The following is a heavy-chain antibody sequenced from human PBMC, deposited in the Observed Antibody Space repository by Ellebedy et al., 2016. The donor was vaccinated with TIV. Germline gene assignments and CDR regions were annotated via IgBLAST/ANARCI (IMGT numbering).Heavy chain of an antibody. J-gene: IGHJ4*02. D-gene: IGHD6-6*01. CDR3: AGAARRKDVYYFDY. CDR2: IYYSGST. CDR1: GGSFSGYY. Sequence: SETLSLXXAVYGGSFSGYYWSWIRQPPGKGLEWIGYIYYSGSTYYNPSLKSRVTISVDTSKNQFSLKLSSVTAADTAVYYCAGAARRKDVYYFDYWGQGTLVTVSS. V-gene: IGHV4-59*12.